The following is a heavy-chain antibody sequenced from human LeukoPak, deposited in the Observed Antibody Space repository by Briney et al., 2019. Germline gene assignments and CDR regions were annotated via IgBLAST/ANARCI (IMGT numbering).Heavy chain of an antibody. CDR1: GFIFGDYA. Sequence: PGGSLRLSCTASGFIFGDYAMSWVRQAPGKGLEWVANIREDGSEKYYVDSVKGQFTISRDNAKNSLFLQMDSLRVEDTAVYYCARDLAGHYYGSGSSFDYWGQGTLVTVSS. CDR3: ARDLAGHYYGSGSSFDY. CDR2: IREDGSEK. V-gene: IGHV3-7*01. D-gene: IGHD3-10*01. J-gene: IGHJ4*02.